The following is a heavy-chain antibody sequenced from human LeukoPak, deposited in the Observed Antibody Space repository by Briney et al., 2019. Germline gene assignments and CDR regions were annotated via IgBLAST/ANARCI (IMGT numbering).Heavy chain of an antibody. J-gene: IGHJ4*02. CDR3: AKGDSVLRFLEWFPYDY. D-gene: IGHD3-3*01. CDR1: GYTFTGYY. CDR2: INPNSGGT. Sequence: GASVKVSCKASGYTFTGYYMHWVRQAPGQGLEWMGWINPNSGGTNYAQKFQGWVTMTRDTSISTAYMELSRLRSDDTAVYYCAKGDSVLRFLEWFPYDYWGQGTLVTVSS. V-gene: IGHV1-2*04.